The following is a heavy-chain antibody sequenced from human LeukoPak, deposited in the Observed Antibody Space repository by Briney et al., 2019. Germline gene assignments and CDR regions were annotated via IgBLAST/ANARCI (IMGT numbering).Heavy chain of an antibody. CDR1: GFTFSSYG. CDR2: IRYDGSNK. D-gene: IGHD1-1*01. CDR3: AFRDGYTNSQDYFKY. Sequence: GGSLRLSCAASGFTFSSYGMHWVRQAPGKGLEWVAFIRYDGSNKYYADSVKGRFTISRDNSKNTLYLQMNSLRAEDTAIYYCAFRDGYTNSQDYFKYWGQGTLVTVSS. J-gene: IGHJ4*02. V-gene: IGHV3-30*02.